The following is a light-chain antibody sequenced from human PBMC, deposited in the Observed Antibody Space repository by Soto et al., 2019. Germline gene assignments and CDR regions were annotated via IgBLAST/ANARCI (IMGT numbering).Light chain of an antibody. CDR1: TSDFGTKKF. Sequence: QSALTQPASVSGSPGQSLTISCIETTSDFGTKKFFSWYQQQPGKAPKLIIYEGTKRPSGVSSRFSGSKSGNTASLTVSGLQSDDEADYFCCLYTSFFSFFGGGTKLTVL. CDR2: EGT. V-gene: IGLV2-23*01. CDR3: CLYTSFFSF. J-gene: IGLJ2*01.